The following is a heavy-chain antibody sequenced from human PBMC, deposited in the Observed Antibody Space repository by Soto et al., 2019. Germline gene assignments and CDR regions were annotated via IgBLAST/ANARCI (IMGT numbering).Heavy chain of an antibody. CDR2: IYYSGTT. D-gene: IGHD3-22*01. Sequence: SETLSLTCTVSGGSISSNSYYWAWIRQPPGKGLEWIGNIYYSGTTYYNPSLKSRVTISVDTSKNQFSLKLSSVTAADTAVYYCARSRAYYYDSSGLLFDYWGQGTLVTVSS. CDR3: ARSRAYYYDSSGLLFDY. CDR1: GGSISSNSYY. J-gene: IGHJ4*02. V-gene: IGHV4-39*01.